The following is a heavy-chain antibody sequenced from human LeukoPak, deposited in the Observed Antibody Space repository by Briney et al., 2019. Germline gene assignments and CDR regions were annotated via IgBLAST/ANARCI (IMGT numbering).Heavy chain of an antibody. CDR1: GITFSNSA. D-gene: IGHD5-24*01. CDR2: ITKSGDQT. Sequence: GGSLRLSCVPSGITFSNSALSWVRQAPGKGLEWVSTITKSGDQTHYADSVRGLFTISREIFKNTLYLQMNSLRAEDTAVYHCVKSAGKDGYRDVFDIWGQGTVVTVSS. CDR3: VKSAGKDGYRDVFDI. V-gene: IGHV3-23*01. J-gene: IGHJ3*02.